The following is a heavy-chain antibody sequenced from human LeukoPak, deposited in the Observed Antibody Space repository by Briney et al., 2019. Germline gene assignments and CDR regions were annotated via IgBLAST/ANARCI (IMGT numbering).Heavy chain of an antibody. Sequence: GGSLRLSCAASGFTFSSYSMNWVRQAPGKGLEWVSSISSSSSYIYYADSVKGRFTISRDNAKNSLYLQMNSLKTEDTAVYYCTTEAVYYDSSGYYDYWGQGTLVTVSS. J-gene: IGHJ4*02. D-gene: IGHD3-22*01. CDR3: TTEAVYYDSSGYYDY. CDR1: GFTFSSYS. V-gene: IGHV3-21*03. CDR2: ISSSSSYI.